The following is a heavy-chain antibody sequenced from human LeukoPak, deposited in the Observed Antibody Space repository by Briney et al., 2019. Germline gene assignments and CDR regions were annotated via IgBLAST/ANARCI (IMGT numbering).Heavy chain of an antibody. V-gene: IGHV3-23*01. D-gene: IGHD4-17*01. CDR2: ITGSGDIT. CDR3: AREANNYGDHTMMI. CDR1: GFTFSSYA. J-gene: IGHJ4*02. Sequence: GGSLRLSCAASGFTFSSYAMSWVRQAPGKGLEWVSVITGSGDITYYADSVKGRFTFSRDNSKNTVHLQMNSLRAEDTAVYYCAREANNYGDHTMMIWGQGTLVTVSS.